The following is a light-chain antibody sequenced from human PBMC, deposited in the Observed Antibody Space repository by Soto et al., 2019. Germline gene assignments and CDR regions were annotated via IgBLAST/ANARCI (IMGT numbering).Light chain of an antibody. J-gene: IGLJ1*01. CDR3: AAWDDSLSGYV. CDR1: SSDVGGYNY. Sequence: QSALTQPRSVSGSPGQSVTISCTGTSSDVGGYNYVSWYQQHPGKAPKLMIYDVSKRPSGVPDRFSGSKSGTSASLAIRGLQSEDEADYYCAAWDDSLSGYVFGTGTKVTVL. CDR2: DVS. V-gene: IGLV2-11*01.